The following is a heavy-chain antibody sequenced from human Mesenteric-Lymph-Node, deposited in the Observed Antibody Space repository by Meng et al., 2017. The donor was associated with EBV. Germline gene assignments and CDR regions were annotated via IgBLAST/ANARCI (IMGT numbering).Heavy chain of an antibody. J-gene: IGHJ3*02. CDR2: IYHSGST. CDR1: GGSISSGGYS. D-gene: IGHD1-26*01. CDR3: ARAGLLGSDAFDI. Sequence: QSQPQESGSGLVKPSQTLSLTCAVSGGSISSGGYSWSWIRQPPGKGLEWIGYIYHSGSTYYNPSLKSRVTISVDRSKNQFSLKLSSVTAADTAVYYCARAGLLGSDAFDIWGQGTMVTVSS. V-gene: IGHV4-30-2*01.